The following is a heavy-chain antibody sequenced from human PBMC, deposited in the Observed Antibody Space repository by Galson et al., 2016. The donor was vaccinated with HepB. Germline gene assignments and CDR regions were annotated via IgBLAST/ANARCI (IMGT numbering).Heavy chain of an antibody. CDR2: IDWDDDK. V-gene: IGHV2-70*04. CDR1: GFSLDTPSMR. CDR3: AREGVALEH. Sequence: PALVKPTQDLTLTCSFSGFSLDTPSMRVSWIRQPPGKALEWIARIDWDDDKFYRTSLRTRLTISKDTSKNQVALTMTNMDPVDTATYYCAREGVALEHWGQGILATVSS. D-gene: IGHD3-3*01. J-gene: IGHJ4*02.